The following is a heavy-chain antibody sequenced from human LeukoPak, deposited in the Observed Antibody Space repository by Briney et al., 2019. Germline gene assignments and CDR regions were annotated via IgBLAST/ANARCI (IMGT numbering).Heavy chain of an antibody. D-gene: IGHD6-13*01. CDR1: GFTFSSYA. CDR2: ISASGDST. Sequence: PGRSLRLSCAASGFTFSSYAMSWVRQAPGEGLEWVSAISASGDSTYYAGSGKGRLTVSRDNSKTTLYLQMNGLGVEDTALYYCAKEGEQRTSSSWYGIDYWGQGTLVTVSS. CDR3: AKEGEQRTSSSWYGIDY. J-gene: IGHJ4*02. V-gene: IGHV3-23*01.